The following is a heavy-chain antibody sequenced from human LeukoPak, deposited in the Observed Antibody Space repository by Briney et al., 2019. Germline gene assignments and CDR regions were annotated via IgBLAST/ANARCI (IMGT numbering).Heavy chain of an antibody. CDR3: AKGTGYGGNSGHDY. D-gene: IGHD4-23*01. V-gene: IGHV3-7*03. CDR1: GFNYNTYW. J-gene: IGHJ4*02. CDR2: IKQDGSEK. Sequence: GGSLRLSCVASGFNYNTYWMSWVRQAPGKGLEWVANIKQDGSEKNYVDSVKGRFTISRDNAKNSLYLQMNTLRAEDTALYYCAKGTGYGGNSGHDYWGQGTLVTVSS.